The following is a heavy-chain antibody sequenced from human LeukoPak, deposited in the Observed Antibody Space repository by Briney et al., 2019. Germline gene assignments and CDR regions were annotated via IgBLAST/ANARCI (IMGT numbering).Heavy chain of an antibody. CDR1: GGSISSGSYY. CDR2: IYTSGST. J-gene: IGHJ4*02. Sequence: PSETLSLTCTVSGGSISSGSYYWSWIRQPAGKGLEWIGRIYTSGSTNYNPSLKSRVTISVDTSKNQFSLKLSSVTAADTAMYYCARHSSSSVDYWGQGTLVTVSS. D-gene: IGHD6-6*01. CDR3: ARHSSSSVDY. V-gene: IGHV4-61*02.